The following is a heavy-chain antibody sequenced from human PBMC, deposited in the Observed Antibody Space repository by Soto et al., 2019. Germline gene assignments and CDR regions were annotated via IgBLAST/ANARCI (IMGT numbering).Heavy chain of an antibody. CDR1: GGTFSSYA. CDR3: AIRVGCSSTSCYAGTWFDY. J-gene: IGHJ4*02. CDR2: IIPIFGTA. V-gene: IGHV1-69*13. Sequence: ASVPVSCKASGGTFSSYAISWVRQAPGQGLEWMGGIIPIFGTANYAQKFQGRVTITADESTSTAYMELSSLRSEDTAVYYCAIRVGCSSTSCYAGTWFDYWGQGTLVTVSS. D-gene: IGHD2-2*01.